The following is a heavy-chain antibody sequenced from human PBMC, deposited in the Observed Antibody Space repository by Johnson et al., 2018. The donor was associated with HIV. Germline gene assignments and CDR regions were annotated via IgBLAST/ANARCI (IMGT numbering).Heavy chain of an antibody. CDR2: INWNGGST. CDR3: VRDRGTVVIWSDAFDM. V-gene: IGHV3-20*04. CDR1: GFTFSNAW. D-gene: IGHD3-22*01. Sequence: VQLVESGGGVVQPGRSLRLSCAASGFTFSNAWMSWVRQAPGKGLEWVSGINWNGGSTGYADSVKGRFTISRDNAKNSLYLQMNSLRAEDTAVYFCVRDRGTVVIWSDAFDMWGQGTMVTVSS. J-gene: IGHJ3*02.